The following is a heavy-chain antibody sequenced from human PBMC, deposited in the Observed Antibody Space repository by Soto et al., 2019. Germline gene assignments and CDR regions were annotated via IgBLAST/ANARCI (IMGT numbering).Heavy chain of an antibody. CDR1: GFTFGDYA. D-gene: IGHD3-22*01. V-gene: IGHV3-9*01. CDR3: AKDRTDSSGYYYFDY. J-gene: IGHJ4*02. Sequence: PGGSLRLSCATSGFTFGDYAMQWVRQAPGKGLEWVSAISWNSGSIDYADSVKGRFTISRDNAKNSLYLQMNSLRAEDTAVYYCAKDRTDSSGYYYFDYWGQGTLVTVSS. CDR2: ISWNSGSI.